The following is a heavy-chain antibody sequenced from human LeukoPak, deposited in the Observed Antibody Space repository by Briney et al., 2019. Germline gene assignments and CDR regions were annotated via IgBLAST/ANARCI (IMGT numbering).Heavy chain of an antibody. V-gene: IGHV3-23*01. CDR3: ARDKTYYYYMDV. CDR1: GFTFSSYA. J-gene: IGHJ6*03. CDR2: ISGSGGST. Sequence: GGSLRLSCAASGFTFSSYAMSWVRQAPGKGLEWVSAISGSGGSTYYADSVKGRFTISRDNAKNSLYLQMNSLRAEDTAVYYCARDKTYYYYMDVWGKGTTVTISS.